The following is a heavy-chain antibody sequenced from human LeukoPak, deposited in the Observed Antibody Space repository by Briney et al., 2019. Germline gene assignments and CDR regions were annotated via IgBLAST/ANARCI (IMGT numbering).Heavy chain of an antibody. CDR3: ARDLRGYSYGSFDY. D-gene: IGHD5-18*01. Sequence: ASVKVSWKASGDTFSSYAISWVRQVPGQGLEWMGRIIPILDTTHYAQKFEGRVTITADESTSTAYMDMSSLRSEDTAVYYCARDLRGYSYGSFDYWGQGTLVTVSS. V-gene: IGHV1-69*11. J-gene: IGHJ4*02. CDR1: GDTFSSYA. CDR2: IIPILDTT.